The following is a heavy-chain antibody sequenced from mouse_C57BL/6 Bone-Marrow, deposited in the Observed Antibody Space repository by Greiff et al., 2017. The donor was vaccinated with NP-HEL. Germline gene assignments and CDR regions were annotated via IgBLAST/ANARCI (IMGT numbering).Heavy chain of an antibody. CDR3: VRQGYDGYYLDY. CDR1: GFSFNTYA. CDR2: IRSKSTNYAT. Sequence: EADGGLVQPKGSLNLSCAASGFSFNTYAMNWVRQAPGKGLEWVARIRSKSTNYATYYADSLKDRFTISRDDSESMLYLQMNNMKTEDTAMYYCVRQGYDGYYLDYWGQGTTLTVSS. J-gene: IGHJ2*01. D-gene: IGHD2-3*01. V-gene: IGHV10-1*01.